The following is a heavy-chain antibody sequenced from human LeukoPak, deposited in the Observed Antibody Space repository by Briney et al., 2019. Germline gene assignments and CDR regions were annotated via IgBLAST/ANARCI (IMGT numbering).Heavy chain of an antibody. J-gene: IGHJ4*02. Sequence: GGSLRLSCAASGFTFSSYAMSWVRQAPGKGLEWVSAISGSGGSAYYADSVKGRFTISRDNSKNTVYLQMNSLRIEDTAVYYCVCAKDVGDYNFDSWGQGALVTVSS. CDR1: GFTFSSYA. D-gene: IGHD1-26*01. V-gene: IGHV3-23*01. CDR3: VCAKDVGDYNFDS. CDR2: ISGSGGSA.